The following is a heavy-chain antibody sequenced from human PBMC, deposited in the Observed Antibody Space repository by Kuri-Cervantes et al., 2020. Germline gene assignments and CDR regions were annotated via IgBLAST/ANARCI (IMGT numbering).Heavy chain of an antibody. CDR3: ARAFGGSSGWLDY. CDR2: IYYSGST. Sequence: SQTLSLTCAVSGGSISSYYWSWIRQPPGKGLEYIGYIYYSGSTNYNPSLKSRVTISVDTSKNQFSLKLSSVTAADTAVYYCARAFGGSSGWLDYWGQGTLVTVSS. V-gene: IGHV4-59*12. D-gene: IGHD6-19*01. CDR1: GGSISSYY. J-gene: IGHJ4*02.